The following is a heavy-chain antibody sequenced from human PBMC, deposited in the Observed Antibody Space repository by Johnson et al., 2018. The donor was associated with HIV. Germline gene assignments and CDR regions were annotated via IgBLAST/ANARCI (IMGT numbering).Heavy chain of an antibody. V-gene: IGHV3-30*02. CDR1: GFTFSNYG. J-gene: IGHJ3*02. Sequence: QVQLVESGGGVVQPGGSLRLSCAASGFTFSNYGMHWVRQAPGKGLEWVAFIRYDGSNKYYGDYVKGRFTLSRDNSKNTLYLQMNSLRAEDTAVYYCAKDRMYDYGDYGGAFDIWGQGTMVTVSS. CDR2: IRYDGSNK. CDR3: AKDRMYDYGDYGGAFDI. D-gene: IGHD4-17*01.